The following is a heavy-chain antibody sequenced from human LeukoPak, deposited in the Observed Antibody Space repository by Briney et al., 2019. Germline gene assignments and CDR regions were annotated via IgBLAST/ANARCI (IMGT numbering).Heavy chain of an antibody. V-gene: IGHV4-59*08. CDR1: GGSNSSYY. J-gene: IGHJ5*02. D-gene: IGHD1-26*01. Sequence: PSETLSLTCTGTGGSNSSYYWSWIRQPPGKGLEWIGYIYYTGCTNYNPSLKSRVTISVDTSKNQFSLKLSSVTAANTAVYYCARLGNNLGATTFGWFDPWGQGTLVTVSS. CDR3: ARLGNNLGATTFGWFDP. CDR2: IYYTGCT.